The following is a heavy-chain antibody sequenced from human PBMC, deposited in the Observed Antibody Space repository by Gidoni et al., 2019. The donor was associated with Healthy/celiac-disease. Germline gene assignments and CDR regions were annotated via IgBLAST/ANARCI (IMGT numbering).Heavy chain of an antibody. D-gene: IGHD6-13*01. CDR2: ISYDGSNK. Sequence: QVQLVESGGGVVQPGRSLRLSCAASGFTFSSYAMHWVGQAPGKGLEWVAVISYDGSNKYYADSVKGRFTISRDNSKNTLYLQMNSLRAEDTAVYYCAREGIAEYDAFDIWGQGTMVTVSS. V-gene: IGHV3-30-3*01. CDR1: GFTFSSYA. J-gene: IGHJ3*02. CDR3: AREGIAEYDAFDI.